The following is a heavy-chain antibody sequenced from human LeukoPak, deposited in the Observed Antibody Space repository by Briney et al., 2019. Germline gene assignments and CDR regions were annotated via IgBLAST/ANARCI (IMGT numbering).Heavy chain of an antibody. CDR1: GYTFSDYY. CDR3: ARSLRLQSPSGTDY. J-gene: IGHJ4*02. CDR2: MNARNGGT. D-gene: IGHD3-10*01. Sequence: ASVKVSCKTSGYTFSDYYMHWVRQAPGQGLEWMGWMNARNGGTNYAQNLKGRVTMTRDTSINTAYMELSSLTSDDTALYYCARSLRLQSPSGTDYWGQGTLVTVSS. V-gene: IGHV1-2*02.